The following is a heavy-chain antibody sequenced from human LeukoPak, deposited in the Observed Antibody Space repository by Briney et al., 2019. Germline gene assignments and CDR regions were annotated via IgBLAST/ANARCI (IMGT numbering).Heavy chain of an antibody. Sequence: GGSLRLSCAASGFTFSSYSMNWVRQAPGKGLEWVSSISSSSSYIYYADSVKGRFTISRDNAKNSLYLQMNSLRAEDTAVYYCARGGPGYCSGGSCRNWFDPWGQGTLVAVSS. V-gene: IGHV3-21*01. CDR3: ARGGPGYCSGGSCRNWFDP. CDR2: ISSSSSYI. D-gene: IGHD2-15*01. J-gene: IGHJ5*02. CDR1: GFTFSSYS.